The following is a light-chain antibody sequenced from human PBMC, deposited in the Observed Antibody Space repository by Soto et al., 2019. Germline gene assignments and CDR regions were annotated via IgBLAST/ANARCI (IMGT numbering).Light chain of an antibody. Sequence: QAVVTQPPSASGTPGQRVAISCSRSSSNIGTNTVNWYQQLPGSAPQLLIYNTNQRPSGVPGRFSGSKSGASASLAISGLQSEDEADYYCAAWDGSLNVVLFGGGTKVTVL. J-gene: IGLJ2*01. V-gene: IGLV1-44*01. CDR3: AAWDGSLNVVL. CDR2: NTN. CDR1: SSNIGTNT.